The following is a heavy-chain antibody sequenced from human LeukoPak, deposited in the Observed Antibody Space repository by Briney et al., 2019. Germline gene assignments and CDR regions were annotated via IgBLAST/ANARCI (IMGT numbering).Heavy chain of an antibody. CDR3: AELGITMIGGV. Sequence: GGSLRLSCAASGFTFSSYEMNWVRQAPGKGLEWVSYISSSGSTIYYADSVKGRFTISRDNAKNSLYLQMNSLRAEDTVVYYCAELGITMIGGVWGKETTVTVSS. CDR1: GFTFSSYE. V-gene: IGHV3-48*03. J-gene: IGHJ6*04. CDR2: ISSSGSTI. D-gene: IGHD3-10*02.